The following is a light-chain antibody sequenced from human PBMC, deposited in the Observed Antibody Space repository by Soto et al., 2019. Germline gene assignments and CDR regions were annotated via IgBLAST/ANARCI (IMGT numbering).Light chain of an antibody. CDR2: GAS. CDR1: QSVSSSY. V-gene: IGKV3-20*01. Sequence: EIVLTQSPGTLSLSPGERATLSCRAGQSVSSSYLAWYQQKPGQAPRLLIYGASSRATGIPDRFSGSGSGTDFTLTICRLEPEDFAVYYCQQYGSSPKAFGQGTKVDIK. CDR3: QQYGSSPKA. J-gene: IGKJ1*01.